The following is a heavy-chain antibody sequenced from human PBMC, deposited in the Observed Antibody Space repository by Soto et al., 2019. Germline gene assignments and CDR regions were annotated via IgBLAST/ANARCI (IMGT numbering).Heavy chain of an antibody. CDR3: NSRKTKGAAADGDY. V-gene: IGHV4-31*03. Sequence: QVQLQESGPGLVKPSQTLSLTCTVSGGSISSGGYYWSWIRQHPGKGLERIGYIYYSGSTYYNPSLKSRVTISVDTSKNQFSLKLSSVTAADTAVYYCNSRKTKGAAADGDYWGQGTLVTVSS. CDR2: IYYSGST. D-gene: IGHD6-13*01. J-gene: IGHJ4*02. CDR1: GGSISSGGYY.